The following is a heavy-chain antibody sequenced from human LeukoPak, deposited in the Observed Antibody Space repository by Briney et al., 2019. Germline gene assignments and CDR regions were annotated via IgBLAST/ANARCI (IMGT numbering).Heavy chain of an antibody. CDR3: ARRSDSSGLY. V-gene: IGHV4-39*01. D-gene: IGHD3-22*01. CDR2: IHYSGST. J-gene: IGHJ4*02. CDR1: GGSISSSSYY. Sequence: PSETLSLTCTVSGGSISSSSYYWGWIRQPPGKGPEWIGSIHYSGSTYYNPSLKSRVTISVDTSKNQFSLKLSSVTAADTAVYYCARRSDSSGLYWGQGTLVTVSS.